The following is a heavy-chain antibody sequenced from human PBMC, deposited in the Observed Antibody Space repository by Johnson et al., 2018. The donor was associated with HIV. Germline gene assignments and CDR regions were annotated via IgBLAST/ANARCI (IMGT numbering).Heavy chain of an antibody. Sequence: QVKLVESGGGVVQPGGSLRLSCAASGFTFSSYGMHWVRQAPGKGLEWVAFIRYDGSNKYYADSVKGRFTISRDNSKNTLYLQMNSLRAEDTAVYYCAKEPRPAFDIWGQGTMVTVSS. CDR3: AKEPRPAFDI. CDR1: GFTFSSYG. V-gene: IGHV3-30*02. CDR2: IRYDGSNK. J-gene: IGHJ3*02.